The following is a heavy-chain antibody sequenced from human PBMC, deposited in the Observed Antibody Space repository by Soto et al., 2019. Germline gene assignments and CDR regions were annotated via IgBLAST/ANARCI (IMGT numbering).Heavy chain of an antibody. Sequence: ASVKVSCKASGYTFTGYYMHWVRQAPGQGLEWMGWINPNSGGTNYAQKFQDRVTMTRDTSISTAYMELSRLRSDDTAVCYCARDRGIEAAVDYWGQGTLVTVSS. J-gene: IGHJ4*02. CDR2: INPNSGGT. CDR1: GYTFTGYY. CDR3: ARDRGIEAAVDY. D-gene: IGHD6-13*01. V-gene: IGHV1-2*02.